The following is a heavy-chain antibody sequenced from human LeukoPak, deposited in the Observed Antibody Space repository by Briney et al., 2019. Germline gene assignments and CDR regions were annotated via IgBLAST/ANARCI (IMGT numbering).Heavy chain of an antibody. D-gene: IGHD2-15*01. CDR1: GFTFSDYY. CDR3: ARDPGYIVVVVAARSYYFDY. J-gene: IGHJ4*02. CDR2: ISSSSSYT. Sequence: GGSLRLSCAASGFTFSDYYMSWIRQAPGKGLEWVSSISSSSSYTYYADSVKGRFTISRDNAKNSLYLQMNSLRAEDTAVYYCARDPGYIVVVVAARSYYFDYWGQGTLVTVSS. V-gene: IGHV3-11*06.